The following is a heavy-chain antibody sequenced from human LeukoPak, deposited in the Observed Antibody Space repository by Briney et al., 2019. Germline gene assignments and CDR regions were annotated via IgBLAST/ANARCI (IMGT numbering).Heavy chain of an antibody. CDR2: TYPADSDT. CDR3: ARRPAFYFDY. V-gene: IGHV5-51*01. Sequence: GESLKIPCQISGYIFTTYWIACVRRMPGKGLEWMGVTYPADSDTKYSPSFQSHVTFSVDNSISTAYLQWNSLKASDTAIYYCARRPAFYFDYWGQGTLVTVSS. CDR1: GYIFTTYW. J-gene: IGHJ4*02. D-gene: IGHD6-6*01.